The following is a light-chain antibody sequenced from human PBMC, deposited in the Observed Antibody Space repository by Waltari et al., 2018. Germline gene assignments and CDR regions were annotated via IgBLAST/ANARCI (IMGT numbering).Light chain of an antibody. Sequence: ETLMTQSPATLSVSPGERATLSCMASQSVSRKLAWYQQKPGQAPRLLIFDASIRATGTPARFGGSGSGTEFTLTISSLQSEDFAVYYCQQYNDWPPELTFGGGTKVEIK. CDR3: QQYNDWPPELT. J-gene: IGKJ4*01. V-gene: IGKV3-15*01. CDR2: DAS. CDR1: QSVSRK.